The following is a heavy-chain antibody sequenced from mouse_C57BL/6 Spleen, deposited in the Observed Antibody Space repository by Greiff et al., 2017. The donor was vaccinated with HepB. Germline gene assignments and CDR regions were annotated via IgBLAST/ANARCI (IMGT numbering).Heavy chain of an antibody. CDR1: GYTFTSYW. CDR2: IDPSDSYT. J-gene: IGHJ1*03. CDR3: ARRFSPRRSFDV. Sequence: QVQLKQPGAELVKPGASVKLSCKASGYTFTSYWMQWVKQRPGQGLEWIGEIDPSDSYTNYNQKFKGKATLTVDTSSSTAYMQLSSLTSEDSAVYYCARRFSPRRSFDVWGTGTTVTVSS. V-gene: IGHV1-50*01.